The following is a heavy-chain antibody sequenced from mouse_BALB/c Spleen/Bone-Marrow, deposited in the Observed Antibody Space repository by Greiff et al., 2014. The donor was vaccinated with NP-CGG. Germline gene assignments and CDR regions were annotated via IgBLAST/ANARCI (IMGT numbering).Heavy chain of an antibody. CDR3: ARPGWGNYVFVY. CDR2: INPDSSTI. V-gene: IGHV4-1*02. Sequence: DVMLVESGGGLVQPGGSLKLSCAASGFDFSRYWMSWVGQAPGKGLEWIGEINPDSSTINYTPSLKDKFIISRDNAQNTLYLQMSKVRSDDTALYYCARPGWGNYVFVYWGQGTLVTVST. CDR1: GFDFSRYW. D-gene: IGHD2-1*01. J-gene: IGHJ3*01.